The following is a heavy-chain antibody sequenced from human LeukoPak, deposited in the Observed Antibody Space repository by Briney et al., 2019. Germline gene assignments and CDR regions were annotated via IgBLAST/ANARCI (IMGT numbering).Heavy chain of an antibody. D-gene: IGHD6-6*01. J-gene: IGHJ6*03. CDR2: INPSGGST. CDR1: GGTFSSYA. CDR3: ASSSNNYYYYMDV. Sequence: ASVKVSCKASGGTFSSYAISWVRQAPGQGLEWMGIINPSGGSTSYAQKFQGGVTMTRDMSTSTVYMELSSLRSEDTAVYYCASSSNNYYYYMDVWGKGTTVTVSS. V-gene: IGHV1-46*03.